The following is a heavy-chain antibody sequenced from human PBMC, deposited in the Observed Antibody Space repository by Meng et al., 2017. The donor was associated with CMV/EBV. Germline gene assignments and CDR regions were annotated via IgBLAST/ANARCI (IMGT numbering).Heavy chain of an antibody. D-gene: IGHD6-13*01. Sequence: GGSLRLSCAASGFTFSSYAMHWVRQAPGKGLEYVSAISSNGGSTYYADSVKGRFTISRDNSKNTLYLQMGSLRAEDVAVYYCAREGSWPFDYWGQGTLVTVSS. V-gene: IGHV3-64*02. CDR3: AREGSWPFDY. CDR1: GFTFSSYA. J-gene: IGHJ4*02. CDR2: ISSNGGST.